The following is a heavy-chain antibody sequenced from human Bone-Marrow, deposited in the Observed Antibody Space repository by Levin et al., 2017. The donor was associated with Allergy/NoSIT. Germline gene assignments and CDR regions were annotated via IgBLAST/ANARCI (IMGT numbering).Heavy chain of an antibody. Sequence: ASVKVSCAVSGFAITSNYVSWVRQAPGKGLEFVSVLYTSGGKNYADSVKGRFTVSRDKSKNTLYLQMTSLRAEDTAVYYCATNRGVRFAMDVWGQGTTVSVSS. J-gene: IGHJ6*02. V-gene: IGHV3-53*01. CDR3: ATNRGVRFAMDV. CDR1: GFAITSNY. CDR2: LYTSGGK. D-gene: IGHD1-1*01.